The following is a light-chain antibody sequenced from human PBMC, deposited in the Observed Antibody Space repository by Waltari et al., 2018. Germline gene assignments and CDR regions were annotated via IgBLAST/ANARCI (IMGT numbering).Light chain of an antibody. CDR2: RNN. CDR3: AAWDDSLSVSYV. CDR1: SPNIGHHY. Sequence: QSVLTQPPSTSGPPGQRLPISCSGRSPNIGHHYLFWSQHLPGTAPKLLIYRNNQRPPGVPDRFSGSKSGTSASLAISGLRPEDEATYYCAAWDDSLSVSYVFGTGTKVTVL. J-gene: IGLJ1*01. V-gene: IGLV1-47*01.